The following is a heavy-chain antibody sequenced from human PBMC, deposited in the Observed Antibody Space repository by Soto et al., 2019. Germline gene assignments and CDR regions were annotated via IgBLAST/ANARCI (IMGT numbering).Heavy chain of an antibody. CDR2: ISSSSSYT. D-gene: IGHD4-17*01. Sequence: GGSLRLSCAASGFTFSDYYMSWIRQAPGKGLEWVSYISSSSSYTNYADSVKGRFTISRDNAKNSLYLQMNSLRAEDTAVYYCARDHLRYGDYVGYYYGMDVWGQGTTVTVSS. CDR1: GFTFSDYY. V-gene: IGHV3-11*06. J-gene: IGHJ6*02. CDR3: ARDHLRYGDYVGYYYGMDV.